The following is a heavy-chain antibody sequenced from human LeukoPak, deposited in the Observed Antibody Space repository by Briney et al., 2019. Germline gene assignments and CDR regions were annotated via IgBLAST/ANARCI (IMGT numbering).Heavy chain of an antibody. Sequence: AGPLRLSCSASGFTFNSYAMSWVGQPAGKGLDWVSAISGCGGGPYYADSLKGRLTNSRENSKNTLYLQMNSLRAADTAAYYCAKVDGDYCGSVNDALDIWGQGTMVTVSS. CDR2: ISGCGGGP. J-gene: IGHJ3*02. D-gene: IGHD4-17*01. CDR1: GFTFNSYA. CDR3: AKVDGDYCGSVNDALDI. V-gene: IGHV3-23*01.